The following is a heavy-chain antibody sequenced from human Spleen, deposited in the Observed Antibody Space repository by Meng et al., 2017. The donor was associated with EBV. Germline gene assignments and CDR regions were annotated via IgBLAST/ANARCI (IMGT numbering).Heavy chain of an antibody. V-gene: IGHV2-5*02. CDR2: IYWDDDK. CDR1: GFSLSTSGEA. J-gene: IGHJ4*02. CDR3: ARSTYSAYIYGN. D-gene: IGHD5-12*01. Sequence: QITLKDSGPTLVKPTQTLTLTCPFSGFSLSTSGEAVGWIRQSPGKALEWLAVIYWDDDKRYSPALKTRLTLTKDTSKNQVVLTMSNMDPVDTATYYCARSTYSAYIYGNWGRGTLVTVSS.